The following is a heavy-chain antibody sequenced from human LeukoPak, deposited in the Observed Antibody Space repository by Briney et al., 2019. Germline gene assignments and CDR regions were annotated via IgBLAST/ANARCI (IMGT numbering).Heavy chain of an antibody. CDR2: IYSGGST. J-gene: IGHJ4*02. CDR3: AKDVDSSGWLDY. Sequence: GGSLRLSCAASWFTVSSNYMSWVRQAPGKGLEWVSVIYSGGSTYYADSVKGRFTISRDNSKNTLYLQMNSLRAEDTAVYYCAKDVDSSGWLDYWGQGTLVTVSS. V-gene: IGHV3-53*01. CDR1: WFTVSSNY. D-gene: IGHD6-19*01.